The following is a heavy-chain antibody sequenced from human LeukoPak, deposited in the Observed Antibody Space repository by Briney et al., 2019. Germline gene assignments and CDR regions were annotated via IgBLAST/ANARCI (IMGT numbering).Heavy chain of an antibody. J-gene: IGHJ6*02. CDR1: GGSISSSSYY. CDR3: ARSADYPGYYYYGMDV. D-gene: IGHD4/OR15-4a*01. Sequence: SETLSLTCTVSGGSISSSSYYWGWIRQPPGQGLEWIGSIYYSGSTYYNPSLKSRVTISVDTSKNQFSLKLSSVTAADTAVYYCARSADYPGYYYYGMDVWGQGTTVTVSS. CDR2: IYYSGST. V-gene: IGHV4-39*01.